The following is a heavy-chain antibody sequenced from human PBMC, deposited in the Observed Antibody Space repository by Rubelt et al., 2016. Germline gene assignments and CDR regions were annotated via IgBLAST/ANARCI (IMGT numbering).Heavy chain of an antibody. CDR3: ARGVAAAAPSDI. CDR1: GGTFSSYA. Sequence: QVQLVQSGAEVKKPGSSVKVSCKASGGTFSSYAISWVRQAPGQGLEWMGGIIPIFGTANSAQKFQGRVTIPAGESTSTAYMGLSSLRSEDTAVYYCARGVAAAAPSDIWGQGTMVTVSS. V-gene: IGHV1-69*01. D-gene: IGHD6-13*01. J-gene: IGHJ3*02. CDR2: IIPIFGTA.